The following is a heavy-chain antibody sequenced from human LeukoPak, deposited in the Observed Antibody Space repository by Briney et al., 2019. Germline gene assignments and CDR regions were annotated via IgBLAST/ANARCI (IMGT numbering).Heavy chain of an antibody. Sequence: LSGGSLRLSCAASGLAFSAYKMHWVRHAPRKGLVWVSRISIDGYTTDYADFVQGRFTASRDNTKNTWSLEMNSLRAEDTAVYYCVVGGSPGYWGQGTLVTVSS. V-gene: IGHV3-74*01. D-gene: IGHD2-15*01. J-gene: IGHJ4*02. CDR1: GLAFSAYK. CDR2: ISIDGYTT. CDR3: VVGGSPGY.